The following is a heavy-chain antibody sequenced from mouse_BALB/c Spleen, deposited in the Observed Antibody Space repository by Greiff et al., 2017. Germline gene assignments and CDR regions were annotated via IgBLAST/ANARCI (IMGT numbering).Heavy chain of an antibody. CDR1: GFNIKDYY. CDR3: NAAPTGVDY. V-gene: IGHV14-4*02. D-gene: IGHD2-10*01. Sequence: SGAELVRSGASVKLSCTASGFNIKDYYMHWVKQRPEQGLEWIGWIDPENGDTEYAPKFQGKATMTADTSSNTAYLQLSSLTSEDTAVYYCNAAPTGVDYWGQGTTLTVAS. J-gene: IGHJ2*01. CDR2: IDPENGDT.